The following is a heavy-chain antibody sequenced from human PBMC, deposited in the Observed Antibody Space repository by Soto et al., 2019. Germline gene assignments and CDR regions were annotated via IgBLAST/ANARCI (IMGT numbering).Heavy chain of an antibody. CDR2: IIPIFGTA. CDR3: ARDGELLWFGEQKGWFDP. Sequence: QVQLVQSGAEVKKPGSSVKVSCKASGGTFSSYAISWVRQAPGQGLEWMGGIIPIFGTANYAQKFQGRVTITADEATSTAYMELSSLRSEDTAVYYCARDGELLWFGEQKGWFDPWGQGTLVTVSS. V-gene: IGHV1-69*12. D-gene: IGHD3-10*01. CDR1: GGTFSSYA. J-gene: IGHJ5*02.